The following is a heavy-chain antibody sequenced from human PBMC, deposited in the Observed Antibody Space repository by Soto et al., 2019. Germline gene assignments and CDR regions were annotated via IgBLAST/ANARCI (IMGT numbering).Heavy chain of an antibody. CDR2: ISGSGGST. CDR3: AKGGEQRGGGSFDY. D-gene: IGHD6-25*01. J-gene: IGHJ4*02. Sequence: EVQLLESGGGLVQPGGSLRLSCAASGFTFSSYAMSWVRQAPGKGLEWVSAISGSGGSTYYADSVKGRFTISRDNSKNRMCRQRDSRRAEDTAVDYCAKGGEQRGGGSFDYWGQGTLVSVSS. V-gene: IGHV3-23*01. CDR1: GFTFSSYA.